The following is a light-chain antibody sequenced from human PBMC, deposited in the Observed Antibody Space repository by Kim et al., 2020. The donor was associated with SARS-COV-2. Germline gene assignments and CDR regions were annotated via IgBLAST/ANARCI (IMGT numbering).Light chain of an antibody. V-gene: IGKV1-27*01. J-gene: IGKJ1*01. CDR1: QGISNS. CDR2: SAS. CDR3: QKYNAAPWT. Sequence: ATVGDSVTITCRASQGISNSLAWYQQKPGKVPKVLIYSASAWQSGVPSRFSGSGSGTDFTLTISSLQPEDVATYYCQKYNAAPWTFGQGTKVDIK.